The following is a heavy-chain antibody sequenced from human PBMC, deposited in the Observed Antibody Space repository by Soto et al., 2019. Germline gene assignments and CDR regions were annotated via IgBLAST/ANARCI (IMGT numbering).Heavy chain of an antibody. D-gene: IGHD3-22*01. CDR3: ARGIRANYYDNKRGWFDP. V-gene: IGHV4-4*02. CDR2: IFHSGIT. Sequence: SETLSLTCTVSGGSISSNNWWTWVRQPPGKGLEWIGEIFHSGITNFNPSLQSRLTMSVDTSKNRFSLNLSSVTAADTAVYYCARGIRANYYDNKRGWFDPWGQGTLVTVSS. J-gene: IGHJ5*02. CDR1: GGSISSNNW.